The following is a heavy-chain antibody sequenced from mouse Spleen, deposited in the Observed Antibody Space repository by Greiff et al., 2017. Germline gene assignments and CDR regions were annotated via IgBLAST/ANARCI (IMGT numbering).Heavy chain of an antibody. D-gene: IGHD2-10*02. CDR1: GYTFTDYY. V-gene: IGHV1-19*01. CDR2: INPYNGGT. J-gene: IGHJ2*01. Sequence: VHLQQSGPVLVKPGASVKMSCKASGYTFTDYYMNWVKQSHGKSLEWIGVINPYNGGTSYNQKFKGKATLTVDKSSSTAYMELNSLTSEDSAVYYCARDLYAPFDYWGQGTTLTVSS. CDR3: ARDLYAPFDY.